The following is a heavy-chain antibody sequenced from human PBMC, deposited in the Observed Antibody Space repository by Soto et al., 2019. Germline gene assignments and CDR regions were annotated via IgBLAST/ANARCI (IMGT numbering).Heavy chain of an antibody. CDR2: IYYSGST. Sequence: NPSETLSLTCTVSGGSVSSGSHYWSWIRQPPGKGLEWIGYIYYSGSTNYNPSLKSRVTISVDTSKNQFSLKLSSVTAADTAVYYCARDFGFGESSFDYWGQGTLVTVSS. V-gene: IGHV4-61*01. CDR3: ARDFGFGESSFDY. CDR1: GGSVSSGSHY. J-gene: IGHJ4*02. D-gene: IGHD3-10*01.